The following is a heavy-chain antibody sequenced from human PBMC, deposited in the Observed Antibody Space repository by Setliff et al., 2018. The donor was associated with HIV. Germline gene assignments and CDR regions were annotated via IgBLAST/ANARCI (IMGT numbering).Heavy chain of an antibody. CDR1: GDSINSTSYY. CDR3: ARAYYDFWSGKKRDDYYYYYMDV. J-gene: IGHJ6*03. V-gene: IGHV4-39*01. D-gene: IGHD3-3*01. Sequence: PSETLSLTCTVSGDSINSTSYYWGRIRQPPGKGLEWIGNIYYSGSAYYSPSLKSRVTMSVDTSKNQFSLKLSSVTAADTSVYYCARAYYDFWSGKKRDDYYYYYMDVWGKGTTVTVSS. CDR2: IYYSGSA.